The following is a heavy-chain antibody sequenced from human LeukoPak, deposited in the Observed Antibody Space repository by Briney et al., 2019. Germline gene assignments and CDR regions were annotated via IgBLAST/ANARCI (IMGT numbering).Heavy chain of an antibody. V-gene: IGHV4-59*01. Sequence: SETLSLTCTVSGGSISSSYWSWIRQPPGKGLEWIGYSSYSGSTNCNPSLRRRVTISVDTSKNQFSLKLTSVTAADTAVYYCARGRSGGLVTLDYWGQGTLVTVSS. CDR3: ARGRSGGLVTLDY. CDR2: SSYSGST. J-gene: IGHJ4*02. CDR1: GGSISSSY. D-gene: IGHD2-21*02.